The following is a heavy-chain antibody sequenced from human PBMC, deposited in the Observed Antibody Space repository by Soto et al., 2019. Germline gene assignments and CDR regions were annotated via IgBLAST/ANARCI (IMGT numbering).Heavy chain of an antibody. CDR3: AHVLVVVANYGMDV. D-gene: IGHD2-15*01. Sequence: QITLKESGPTLVKPTQTLTLTCTFSGFSLSTSGVGVGWIRQPPGKALEWLALIYWDDDKRYSPSLTSRLTTTKDPSKNQVVLTMTNMDTVDTATYYCAHVLVVVANYGMDVWGQGTTVTVSS. J-gene: IGHJ6*02. V-gene: IGHV2-5*02. CDR2: IYWDDDK. CDR1: GFSLSTSGVG.